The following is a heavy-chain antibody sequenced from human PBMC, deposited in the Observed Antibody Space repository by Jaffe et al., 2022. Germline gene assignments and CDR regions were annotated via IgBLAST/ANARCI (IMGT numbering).Heavy chain of an antibody. CDR1: GGSISSGSYY. Sequence: QVQLQESGPGLVKPSQTLSLTCTVSGGSISSGSYYWSWIRQPAGKGLEWIGRIYTSGSTNYNPSLKSRVTISVDTSKNQFSLKLSSVTAADTAVYYCASSNYDYGSGSYYLTSYYFDYWGQGTLVTVSS. V-gene: IGHV4-61*02. CDR2: IYTSGST. CDR3: ASSNYDYGSGSYYLTSYYFDY. J-gene: IGHJ4*02. D-gene: IGHD3-10*01.